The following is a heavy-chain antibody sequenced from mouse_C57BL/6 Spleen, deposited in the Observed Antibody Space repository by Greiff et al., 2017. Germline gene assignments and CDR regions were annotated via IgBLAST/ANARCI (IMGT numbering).Heavy chain of an antibody. CDR3: ASRTTVVDTEYYAMDY. Sequence: VKLVESGPGLVQPSQSLSITCTVSGFSLTSYGVHWVRQSPGKGLEWLGVIWSGGSTDYNAAFISRLSISQDNSKSQVFFKMNSLQADDTAIYYSASRTTVVDTEYYAMDYWGQGTSVTVSS. J-gene: IGHJ4*01. V-gene: IGHV2-2*01. CDR1: GFSLTSYG. CDR2: IWSGGST. D-gene: IGHD1-1*01.